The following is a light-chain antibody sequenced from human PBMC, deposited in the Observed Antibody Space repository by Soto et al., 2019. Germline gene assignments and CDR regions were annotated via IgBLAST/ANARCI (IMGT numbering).Light chain of an antibody. CDR3: QQYITWA. J-gene: IGKJ1*01. CDR2: AAS. CDR1: QSISNN. Sequence: EIVMTQSPATLSVSPGERATLSCRASQSISNNLAWYQQKPGQAPRLLIYAASTRATGIPARFRGSGSGTDFTLTISSLQSEDFAIYYCQQYITWAFGQGIKVDIK. V-gene: IGKV3-15*01.